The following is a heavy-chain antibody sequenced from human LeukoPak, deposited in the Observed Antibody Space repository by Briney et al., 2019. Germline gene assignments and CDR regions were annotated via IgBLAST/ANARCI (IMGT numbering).Heavy chain of an antibody. CDR3: AKGGRYCSSTSCYRGDNWFDP. Sequence: GGSLRLSCAASGFTFSSYGMHWVRQAPGKGLEWVAVISYDGSNKYYADSVKGRFTISRDNSKNTLYLQMNSLRAEDTALYYCAKGGRYCSSTSCYRGDNWFDPWGQGTLVTVSS. J-gene: IGHJ5*02. D-gene: IGHD2-2*02. CDR2: ISYDGSNK. V-gene: IGHV3-30*18. CDR1: GFTFSSYG.